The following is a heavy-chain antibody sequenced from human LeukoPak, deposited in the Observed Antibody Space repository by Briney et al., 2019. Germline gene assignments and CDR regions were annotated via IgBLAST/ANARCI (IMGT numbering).Heavy chain of an antibody. V-gene: IGHV3-30*02. J-gene: IGHJ4*02. Sequence: GGSLRLSCAASGVTFSGYGMHWVRQAPGKGLEWVAFIRFDGSDKDYADSVRGRFTISRDNSKNSLYLQVNSLRAEDTAVYYCARVRGNSSPFDYWGQGTLVTVSS. CDR2: IRFDGSDK. D-gene: IGHD6-13*01. CDR1: GVTFSGYG. CDR3: ARVRGNSSPFDY.